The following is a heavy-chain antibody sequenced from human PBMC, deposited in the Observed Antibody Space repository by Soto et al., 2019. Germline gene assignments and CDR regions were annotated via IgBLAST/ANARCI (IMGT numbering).Heavy chain of an antibody. CDR2: IWYDGSNK. J-gene: IGHJ3*02. CDR3: ARPPFGGVIADAFDI. D-gene: IGHD3-16*02. Sequence: QVQLVESGGGVVQPGRSLRLSCAASGFTFSSYGMHWVRQAPGKGLEWVAVIWYDGSNKYYADSVKGRFTISRDNSKNTLYLQMNSLRTEDTAVYYCARPPFGGVIADAFDIWGQGTMVTVSS. CDR1: GFTFSSYG. V-gene: IGHV3-33*01.